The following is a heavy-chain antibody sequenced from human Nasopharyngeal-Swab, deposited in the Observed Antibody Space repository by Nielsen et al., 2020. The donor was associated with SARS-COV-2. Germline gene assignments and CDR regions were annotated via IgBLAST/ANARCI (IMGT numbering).Heavy chain of an antibody. V-gene: IGHV4-31*03. CDR1: GGSISSGGFY. CDR3: ARGRRYNWNDRFDY. D-gene: IGHD1-1*01. CDR2: IYNNEST. J-gene: IGHJ4*02. Sequence: LRLSCTVSGGSISSGGFYWTYIRQHPGRGLEWIGYIYNNESTYYNPSLKSRVIISVDTSKNQFSLKLSSVTAADTAVYYCARGRRYNWNDRFDYWGQGTLVTVSS.